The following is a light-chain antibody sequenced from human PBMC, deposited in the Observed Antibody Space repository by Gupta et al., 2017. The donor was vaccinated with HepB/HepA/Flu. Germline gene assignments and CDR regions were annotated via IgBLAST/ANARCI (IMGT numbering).Light chain of an antibody. J-gene: IGKJ4*01. V-gene: IGKV1-39*01. CDR2: GAS. Sequence: IQISQSPSSLSASVGDRVTITCRASQSISSYLNWYRQKPGKAPKLLIHGASSLQSGVPSRFSGSGSGTDFTLTISSLQPEDFATYYCQQTYSTPLGFGGGTKVEIK. CDR1: QSISSY. CDR3: QQTYSTPLG.